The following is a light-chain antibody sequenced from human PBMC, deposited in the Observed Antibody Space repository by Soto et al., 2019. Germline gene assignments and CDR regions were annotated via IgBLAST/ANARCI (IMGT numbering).Light chain of an antibody. V-gene: IGKV3-11*01. Sequence: EIVRTHPRATVPVSPGERVTLSCRASQSVSIDLAWYQQKPGQAPRLLTYDASNRATGIPARFSGSGSGTDFTLTIGSLEPEDFAVYYCQQRANWPLTFGGGTKVDIK. CDR2: DAS. CDR3: QQRANWPLT. CDR1: QSVSID. J-gene: IGKJ4*01.